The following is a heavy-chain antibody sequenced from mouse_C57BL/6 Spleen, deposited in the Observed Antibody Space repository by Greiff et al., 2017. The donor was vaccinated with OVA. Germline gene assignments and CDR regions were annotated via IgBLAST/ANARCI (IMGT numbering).Heavy chain of an antibody. CDR2: IDPSDSYT. V-gene: IGHV1-69*01. CDR3: ARRPYYYAMDY. J-gene: IGHJ4*01. Sequence: QVQLQQPGAELVMPGASVKLSCKASGYTFTSYWMHWVKQRPGQGLEWIGEIDPSDSYTNYNQKFKGKSTLTVDKSSSTAYMQLSSLTSEDSAVYYCARRPYYYAMDYWGQGTSVTVSS. CDR1: GYTFTSYW.